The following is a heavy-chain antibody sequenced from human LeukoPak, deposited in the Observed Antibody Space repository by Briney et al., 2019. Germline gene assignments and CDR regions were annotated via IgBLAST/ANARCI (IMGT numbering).Heavy chain of an antibody. CDR1: GGSFSGYY. CDR2: INHSGST. Sequence: PSETLSLTCAVYGGSFSGYYWSWIRQPPGKGLEWLGEINHSGSTNYNPSLKSRVTISVDTSKNQFSLKLSSVTAADTAVYYCARVGYCSSTSCSYRHFQHWGQGTLVTVSS. D-gene: IGHD2-2*01. CDR3: ARVGYCSSTSCSYRHFQH. V-gene: IGHV4-34*01. J-gene: IGHJ1*01.